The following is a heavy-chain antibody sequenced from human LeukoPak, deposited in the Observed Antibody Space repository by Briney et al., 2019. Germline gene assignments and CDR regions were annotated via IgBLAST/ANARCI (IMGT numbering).Heavy chain of an antibody. CDR1: GFTVSSNY. Sequence: GGSLRLSCAASGFTVSSNYMSWVRQAPGKGLEWVSVIYSGGSTYYADSVKGRFTISRDNSKNTLYLQMNSLRAEDTAVYYCTTEGAYGDYFDYWGQGTLVTVSS. CDR3: TTEGAYGDYFDY. J-gene: IGHJ4*02. D-gene: IGHD4-17*01. CDR2: IYSGGST. V-gene: IGHV3-53*01.